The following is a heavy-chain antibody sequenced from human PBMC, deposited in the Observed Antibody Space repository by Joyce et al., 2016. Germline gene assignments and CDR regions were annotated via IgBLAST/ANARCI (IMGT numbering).Heavy chain of an antibody. J-gene: IGHJ6*02. V-gene: IGHV1-69*02. Sequence: QVQLVQSGAEWKKPGSSMKVSCKASGAFTSISTIHWVRLAPGRGLQWVGRSIPLLDISIDGQSFQGRVTISADKSTDTVYMEVSSLTSEDTAVYYCVKAGKGYYYHGLEVWGQGTTVTVSS. CDR1: GAFTSIST. CDR3: VKAGKGYYYHGLEV. CDR2: SIPLLDIS. D-gene: IGHD2-15*01.